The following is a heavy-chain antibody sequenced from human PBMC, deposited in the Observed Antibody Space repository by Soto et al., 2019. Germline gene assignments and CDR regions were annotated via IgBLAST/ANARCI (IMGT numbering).Heavy chain of an antibody. CDR1: GYTFSGYY. J-gene: IGHJ6*02. Sequence: ASVKVSCKASGYTFSGYYMHWVRQAPGQGLEWMGWINPNSGGANYAQKFQGRVTMTRDASISTAYMELSRLRSDDTAVYYCARDRGSGWYLTYYYYGMDVWGQGTTVTVSS. D-gene: IGHD6-19*01. CDR2: INPNSGGA. V-gene: IGHV1-2*02. CDR3: ARDRGSGWYLTYYYYGMDV.